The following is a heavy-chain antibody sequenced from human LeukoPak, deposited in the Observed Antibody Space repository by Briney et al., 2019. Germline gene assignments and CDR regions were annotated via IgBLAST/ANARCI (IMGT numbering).Heavy chain of an antibody. D-gene: IGHD2-2*02. Sequence: GGSLRLSCAASGFTFSIYAMSWVRQAPGKGLEWVSTPTFSGGSTYYADSVKGRFTISRDNSKNTLYLQMNSLRAEDTAVYYCAKGRTEYAYTSDALDVWGHGTMITVSS. CDR1: GFTFSIYA. J-gene: IGHJ3*01. CDR2: PTFSGGST. V-gene: IGHV3-23*01. CDR3: AKGRTEYAYTSDALDV.